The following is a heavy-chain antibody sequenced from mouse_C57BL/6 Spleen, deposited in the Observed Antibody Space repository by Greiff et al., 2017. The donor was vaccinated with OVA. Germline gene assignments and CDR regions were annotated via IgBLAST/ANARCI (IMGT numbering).Heavy chain of an antibody. J-gene: IGHJ2*01. V-gene: IGHV1-82*01. CDR3: ARGGYYSKSNFDY. CDR2: IYPGDGDT. Sequence: QVQLQQSGPELVKPGASVKISCKASGYAFSSSWMNWVKQRPGKGLEWIGRIYPGDGDTNYNGKFKGKATLTADKSSSTAYMQLSSLTSEDSAVYFCARGGYYSKSNFDYWGQGTTLTVSS. D-gene: IGHD2-5*01. CDR1: GYAFSSSW.